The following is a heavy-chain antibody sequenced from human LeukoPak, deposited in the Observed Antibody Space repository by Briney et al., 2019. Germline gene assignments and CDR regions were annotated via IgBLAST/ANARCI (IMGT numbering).Heavy chain of an antibody. CDR2: INPSGGST. Sequence: ASVKVSCKASGYAFTSYYMHWVRQAPGQGLEWMGIINPSGGSTSYAQKLQGRVTMTRDMSTSTVYMELSSLRSEDTAVYYCARSIVDLDYWGQGTLVTVSS. CDR1: GYAFTSYY. J-gene: IGHJ4*02. V-gene: IGHV1-46*01. D-gene: IGHD1-26*01. CDR3: ARSIVDLDY.